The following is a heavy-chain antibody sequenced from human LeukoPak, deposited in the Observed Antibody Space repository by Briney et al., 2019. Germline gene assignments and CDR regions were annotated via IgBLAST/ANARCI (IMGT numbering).Heavy chain of an antibody. Sequence: GASVKVSCKASGGTFSSYAISWVRQAPGQGLEWMGRIIPILGIANYAQKFQGRVTITADKSTGTAYMELSSLRSEDTAVYYCARGHCSSTSCYTSNWFDPWGQGTLVTVSS. CDR1: GGTFSSYA. CDR2: IIPILGIA. CDR3: ARGHCSSTSCYTSNWFDP. D-gene: IGHD2-2*02. V-gene: IGHV1-69*04. J-gene: IGHJ5*02.